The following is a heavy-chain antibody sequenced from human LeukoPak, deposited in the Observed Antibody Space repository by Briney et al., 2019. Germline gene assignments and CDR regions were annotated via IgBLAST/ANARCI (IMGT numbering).Heavy chain of an antibody. CDR3: ARETFGYFDY. V-gene: IGHV1-69*13. CDR2: IITMFGTA. CDR1: GGTFTING. Sequence: SVTVSFTGSGGTFTINGISRVRQAQGQGKEWMGGIITMFGTANYAQKFQGRVTITADYSTSTAYMELSSLRSEDTAVYYCARETFGYFDYWGQGTLVTVSS. D-gene: IGHD2/OR15-2a*01. J-gene: IGHJ4*02.